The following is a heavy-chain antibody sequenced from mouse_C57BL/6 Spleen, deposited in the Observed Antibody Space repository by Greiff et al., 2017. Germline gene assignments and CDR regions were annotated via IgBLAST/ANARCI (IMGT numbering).Heavy chain of an antibody. J-gene: IGHJ4*01. CDR2: INPNNGGT. Sequence: EVQLQQSGPELVKPGASVKMSCKASGYTFTDYNMHWLKQSHGKSLEWIGYINPNNGGTSYNQKFKSKATLTVNKSSSTADMELRSLTSEDSAVYYCARGGRNSNYAMDYWGQGTSVTVSS. CDR1: GYTFTDYN. CDR3: ARGGRNSNYAMDY. D-gene: IGHD2-5*01. V-gene: IGHV1-22*01.